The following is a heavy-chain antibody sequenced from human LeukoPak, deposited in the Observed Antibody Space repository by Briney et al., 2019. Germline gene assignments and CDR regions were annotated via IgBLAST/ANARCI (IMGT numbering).Heavy chain of an antibody. V-gene: IGHV4-59*01. J-gene: IGHJ6*02. D-gene: IGHD3-16*01. CDR2: IYYSGST. CDR3: ARGGEPRDYYYGMDV. Sequence: SDTLSLTCTVSGGSISSYYWSWIRQPPGKGLEWIGYIYYSGSTNYNPSLKSRVTISVDTSKNQFSLKLSSVTAADTAVYYCARGGEPRDYYYGMDVWGQGTTVTVSS. CDR1: GGSISSYY.